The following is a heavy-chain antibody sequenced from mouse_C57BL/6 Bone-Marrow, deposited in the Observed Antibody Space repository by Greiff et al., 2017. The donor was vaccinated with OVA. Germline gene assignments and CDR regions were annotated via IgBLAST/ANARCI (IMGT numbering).Heavy chain of an antibody. CDR2: IWRGGST. Sequence: VQRVESGPGLVQPSQSLSITCTVSGFSLTSYGVHWVRQSPGKGLEWLGVIWRGGSTDYNAAFMSRMSITKDNSKSQVFFKMNSLQADDTAIYYCAIPDLSDAMDYWGQGTSVTVSS. CDR3: AIPDLSDAMDY. J-gene: IGHJ4*01. CDR1: GFSLTSYG. D-gene: IGHD3-2*02. V-gene: IGHV2-5*01.